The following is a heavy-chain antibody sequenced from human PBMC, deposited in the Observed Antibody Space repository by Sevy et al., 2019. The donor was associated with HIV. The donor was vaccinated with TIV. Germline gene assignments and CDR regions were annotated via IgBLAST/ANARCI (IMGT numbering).Heavy chain of an antibody. Sequence: SETLSLTCTVSGGSITSLYWNWIRQPPGKGLEWIANIYYNGHNPSLKSRVTLSLDTSKNQFSLRLSSVTAADTAMYYCAGENAWGRGYSWGQGTLVTVSS. CDR3: AGENAWGRGYS. V-gene: IGHV4-59*08. CDR2: IYYNG. J-gene: IGHJ4*02. D-gene: IGHD1-26*01. CDR1: GGSITSLY.